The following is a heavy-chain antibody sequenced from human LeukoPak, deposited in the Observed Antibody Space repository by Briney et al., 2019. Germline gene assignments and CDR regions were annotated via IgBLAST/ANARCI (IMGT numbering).Heavy chain of an antibody. Sequence: SETLSLTCTVSGGSISSSSYYWGWIRQPPGKGLEWIGSIYHSGSTYYNPSLKSRVTISVDTSKNQFSLKLSSVTAADTAVYYCARSNHQYSGSYYAAFDIWGQGTMVTVSS. V-gene: IGHV4-39*07. CDR3: ARSNHQYSGSYYAAFDI. CDR1: GGSISSSSYY. J-gene: IGHJ3*02. CDR2: IYHSGST. D-gene: IGHD1-26*01.